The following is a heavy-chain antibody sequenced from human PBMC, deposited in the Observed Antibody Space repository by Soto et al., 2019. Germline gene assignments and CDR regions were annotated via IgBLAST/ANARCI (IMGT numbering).Heavy chain of an antibody. J-gene: IGHJ3*02. D-gene: IGHD3-10*01. CDR3: ARERGVLSEAFDI. V-gene: IGHV6-1*01. Sequence: QPLSLTCAISGDSVSSNSAAWNWLRQSPSRGLEWLGRTYYRSKWYNDYVVSVKSRITINPDTSKNQYSLQLNSVTPEDTAVYYCARERGVLSEAFDIWGQGTVVTVSS. CDR2: TYYRSKWYN. CDR1: GDSVSSNSAA.